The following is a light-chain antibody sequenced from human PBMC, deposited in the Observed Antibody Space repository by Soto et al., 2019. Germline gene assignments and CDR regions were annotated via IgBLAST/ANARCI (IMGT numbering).Light chain of an antibody. CDR1: RRVVESSRIKNY. CDR3: HQYYGTVPT. CDR2: WAS. V-gene: IGKV4-1*01. J-gene: IGKJ1*01. Sequence: DIVMTQSPDSLAVSLGERATSTCGSGRRVVESSRIKNYLGWYQKKPGQPPKLLIYWASTRESGVPDRFSGSGSGTDFTLTIGSLQAEDVAVYYCHQYYGTVPTFGQGTKVEIK.